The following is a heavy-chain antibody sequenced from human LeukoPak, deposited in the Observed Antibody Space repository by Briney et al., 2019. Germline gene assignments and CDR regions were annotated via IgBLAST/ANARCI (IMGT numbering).Heavy chain of an antibody. V-gene: IGHV1-69*05. CDR2: IIPIFGTA. Sequence: SVKVSCKASGGTFSSYAISWVRQAPGQGLEWMGGIIPIFGTANYAQKFQGRVTITTDESTSTAYMELTSLRSEDTAVYYCARSRGAHFGVYYDSSGYIAYWGQGTLVTVSS. J-gene: IGHJ4*02. CDR1: GGTFSSYA. D-gene: IGHD3-22*01. CDR3: ARSRGAHFGVYYDSSGYIAY.